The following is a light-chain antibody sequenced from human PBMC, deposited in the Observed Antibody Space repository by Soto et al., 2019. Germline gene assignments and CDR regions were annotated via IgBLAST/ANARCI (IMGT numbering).Light chain of an antibody. Sequence: EIVMTQSPATLSVSPGERVTLSCRARQSVGSNLAWYQQKPGQAPRLLIYGASTRATGIPARFSGSGSETEFTLTINSLQSEDFAVYYCQPYNNWPLTFGGGTKVDIK. CDR3: QPYNNWPLT. CDR1: QSVGSN. V-gene: IGKV3-15*01. J-gene: IGKJ4*01. CDR2: GAS.